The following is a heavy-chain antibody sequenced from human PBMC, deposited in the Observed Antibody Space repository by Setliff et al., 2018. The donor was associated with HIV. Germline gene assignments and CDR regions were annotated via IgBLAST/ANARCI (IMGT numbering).Heavy chain of an antibody. J-gene: IGHJ4*01. CDR3: TKRTGNGWSHTDY. Sequence: SETLSLTCTVSGGSISRGVYYWSWIRQPPGKGLEWIGYIYNRGSTYYNPSLKSRVTISVDTSKNQFSLNLRSVTAADTAVYYCTKRTGNGWSHTDYWGHGTLVTVSS. V-gene: IGHV4-30-4*08. D-gene: IGHD6-19*01. CDR2: IYNRGST. CDR1: GGSISRGVYY.